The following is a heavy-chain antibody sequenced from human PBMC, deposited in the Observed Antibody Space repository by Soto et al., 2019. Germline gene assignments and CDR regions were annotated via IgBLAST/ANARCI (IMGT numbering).Heavy chain of an antibody. Sequence: QVQLVQSGAEVKKPGSSVKVSCKSSEGTFSSYAISWARQAPGQVLEWMGGIIPIFGTANYAQKFQGRVTITADESTSTDYKEMSSLRSEDTAVYYCAREGASSSNIGYWGQGILVTVSS. CDR2: IIPIFGTA. D-gene: IGHD2-2*01. V-gene: IGHV1-69*01. J-gene: IGHJ4*02. CDR3: AREGASSSNIGY. CDR1: EGTFSSYA.